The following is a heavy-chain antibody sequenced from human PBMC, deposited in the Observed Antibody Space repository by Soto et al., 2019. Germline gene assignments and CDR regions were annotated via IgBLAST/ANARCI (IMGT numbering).Heavy chain of an antibody. Sequence: GGSLRLSCAASGFTFCSYAMHWVRQAPGKGLEWVAVISYDGSNKYYADSVKGRFTISRDNSKNTLYLQMNSLRAEDTAVYYCARDPDSSGYYVFDYWGQGTLVTVSS. CDR3: ARDPDSSGYYVFDY. D-gene: IGHD3-22*01. V-gene: IGHV3-30-3*01. CDR1: GFTFCSYA. CDR2: ISYDGSNK. J-gene: IGHJ4*02.